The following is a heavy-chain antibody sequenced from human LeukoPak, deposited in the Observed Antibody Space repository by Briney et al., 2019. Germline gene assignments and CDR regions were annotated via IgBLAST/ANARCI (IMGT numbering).Heavy chain of an antibody. V-gene: IGHV3-33*08. Sequence: GGSLRLSCAASGFTFSSYGMHWVRQAPGKGLEWVAVIWYGGSNKYYADSVKGRFTIPRDNSKNTLYLQMNSLRAEDTAVYYCATKGYCSSTSCSDAFDIWGQGTMVTVSS. CDR1: GFTFSSYG. D-gene: IGHD2-2*01. J-gene: IGHJ3*02. CDR3: ATKGYCSSTSCSDAFDI. CDR2: IWYGGSNK.